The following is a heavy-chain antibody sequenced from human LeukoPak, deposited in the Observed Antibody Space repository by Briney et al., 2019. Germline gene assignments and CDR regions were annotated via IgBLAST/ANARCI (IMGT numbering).Heavy chain of an antibody. CDR3: ARIGYSSSSFDY. CDR1: GFTFSNYW. CDR2: IKQDGSVK. V-gene: IGHV3-7*01. D-gene: IGHD6-6*01. Sequence: GGSLRLSCAASGFTFSNYWMSWVRQAPGRGREGVANIKQDGSVKYYVDSVKGRFTISRDNAKNSLYLQMNSLRAEDTAFYYCARIGYSSSSFDYWGQGTLVTVSS. J-gene: IGHJ4*02.